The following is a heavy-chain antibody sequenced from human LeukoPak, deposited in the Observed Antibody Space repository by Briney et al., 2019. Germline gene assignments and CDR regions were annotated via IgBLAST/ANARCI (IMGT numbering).Heavy chain of an antibody. V-gene: IGHV4-59*08. Sequence: SETLSLTCTVSGGSIGTYYWNWIRQPPGKGLEWIGFVYHSGSTNYNPSLKSRVTFSLDTSKNQFSLKLTSVTAADTAVYYCSRGFTSFQWFDLWGRGTLVTVSS. J-gene: IGHJ2*01. CDR1: GGSIGTYY. D-gene: IGHD3-16*01. CDR2: VYHSGST. CDR3: SRGFTSFQWFDL.